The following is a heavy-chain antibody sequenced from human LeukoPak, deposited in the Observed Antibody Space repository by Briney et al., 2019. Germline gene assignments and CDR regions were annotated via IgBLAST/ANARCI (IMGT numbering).Heavy chain of an antibody. CDR3: ARVVAFRAAGCDY. D-gene: IGHD3-16*01. CDR2: ISSSGSTI. CDR1: GFTFSDYY. V-gene: IGHV3-11*01. Sequence: GGSXXLSCAASGFTFSDYYXSWIRQAPGXXXEXGSYISSSGSTIYYADSVKGRFTISRDNAKNSLYLQMNSLRAEDTAVYYCARVVAFRAAGCDYWGQGTLVTVSS. J-gene: IGHJ4*02.